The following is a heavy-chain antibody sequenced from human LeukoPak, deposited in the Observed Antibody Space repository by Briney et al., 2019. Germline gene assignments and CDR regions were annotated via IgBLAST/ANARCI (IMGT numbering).Heavy chain of an antibody. Sequence: GGSLRLSCAASGFTFSNYWMSWVRQTPGKGLEWVANINQDGSEKYYVDSVKGRFTISRDNAKNSLYLQMSSLRGDDTAVYFCASAKKAYQFYYWGQGTLVTVSP. CDR1: GFTFSNYW. D-gene: IGHD3-22*01. J-gene: IGHJ4*02. CDR2: INQDGSEK. V-gene: IGHV3-7*01. CDR3: ASAKKAYQFYY.